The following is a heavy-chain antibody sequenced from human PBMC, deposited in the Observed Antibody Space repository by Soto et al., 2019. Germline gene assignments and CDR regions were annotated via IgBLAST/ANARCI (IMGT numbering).Heavy chain of an antibody. D-gene: IGHD3-10*01. CDR3: TRAHSYYYGSGSYGAFDI. Sequence: SETLSLTCAVSGGSISSGGYSWSWIRQPPGNGLEWIGYIYHSGSTYYNPSLKSRVTISVDRSKNQFSLKLSSVTAADTAVYYCTRAHSYYYGSGSYGAFDIWGQGTMVTVSS. V-gene: IGHV4-30-2*01. CDR1: GGSISSGGYS. CDR2: IYHSGST. J-gene: IGHJ3*02.